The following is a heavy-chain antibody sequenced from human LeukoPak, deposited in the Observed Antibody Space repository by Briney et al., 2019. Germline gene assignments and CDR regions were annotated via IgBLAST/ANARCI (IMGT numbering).Heavy chain of an antibody. J-gene: IGHJ4*02. V-gene: IGHV3-66*01. D-gene: IGHD3-3*01. CDR3: ARDTVSPYYDFWSGYSY. CDR1: GFTFSSYA. Sequence: GGSLRLSCAASGFTFSSYAMSWVRQAPGKGLEWVSVIYSGGSTYYADSVKGRFTISRDNSKNTLYLQMNSLRAEDTAVYYCARDTVSPYYDFWSGYSYWGQGTLVTVSS. CDR2: IYSGGST.